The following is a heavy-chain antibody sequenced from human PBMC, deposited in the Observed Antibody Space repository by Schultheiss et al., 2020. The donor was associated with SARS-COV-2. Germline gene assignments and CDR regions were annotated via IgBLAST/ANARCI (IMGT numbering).Heavy chain of an antibody. V-gene: IGHV4-39*07. CDR2: INHSGST. D-gene: IGHD3-22*01. Sequence: SETLSLTCTVSGGSISSSSYYWSWIRQPPGKGLEWIGEINHSGSTNYNPSLKSRVTISVDTSKNQFSLKLSSVTAADTAVYYCARVSYYDSSGWFDPWGQGTLVTVSS. CDR3: ARVSYYDSSGWFDP. J-gene: IGHJ5*02. CDR1: GGSISSSSYY.